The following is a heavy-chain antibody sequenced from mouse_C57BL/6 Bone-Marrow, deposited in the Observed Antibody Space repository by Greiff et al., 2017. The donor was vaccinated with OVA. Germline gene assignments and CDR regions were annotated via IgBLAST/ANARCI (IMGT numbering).Heavy chain of an antibody. J-gene: IGHJ4*01. CDR1: GYTFTNYW. Sequence: QVQLKESGAELVRPGTSVKMSCKASGYTFTNYWIGWAKQRPGHGLEWIGDIYPGGGYTNYNEKFKGKAPLTAATSSCTAYIQFSSLTPEDAAIYYCARGGLLWGVHAMDYWGQGTAVTGSS. V-gene: IGHV1-63*01. CDR3: ARGGLLWGVHAMDY. CDR2: IYPGGGYT. D-gene: IGHD2-1*01.